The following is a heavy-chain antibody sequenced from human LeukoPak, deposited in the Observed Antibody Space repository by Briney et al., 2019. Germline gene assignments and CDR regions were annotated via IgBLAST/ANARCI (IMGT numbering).Heavy chain of an antibody. D-gene: IGHD3-9*01. Sequence: PGGSLRLSCAASGFTFSSYSMNWVRQAPGKGLEWVSSISSSSSYIYYADSVKGRFTISRDNAKNSLYLQMNSLRAEDTAVYYCAREWESLRYFDWTYYFDYWGQGTLVTVSS. CDR2: ISSSSSYI. V-gene: IGHV3-21*01. CDR1: GFTFSSYS. CDR3: AREWESLRYFDWTYYFDY. J-gene: IGHJ4*02.